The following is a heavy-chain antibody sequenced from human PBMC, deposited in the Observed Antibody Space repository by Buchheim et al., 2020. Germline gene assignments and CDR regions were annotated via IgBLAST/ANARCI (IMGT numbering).Heavy chain of an antibody. Sequence: QVQLVESGGGVVQPGRSLRLSCAASGFTFSRYHMHWVRQAPGKGLEWLAVISYDGSHKYYADSVKGRFTISRDNSKKQLYLQMNSLRDEDTAVYYCAKDRSYCSGGSCPNHFDYWGQGTL. CDR2: ISYDGSHK. CDR3: AKDRSYCSGGSCPNHFDY. J-gene: IGHJ4*02. V-gene: IGHV3-30*18. D-gene: IGHD2-15*01. CDR1: GFTFSRYH.